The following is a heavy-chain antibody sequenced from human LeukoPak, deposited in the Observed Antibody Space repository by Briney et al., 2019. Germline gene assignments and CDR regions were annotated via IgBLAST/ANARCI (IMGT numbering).Heavy chain of an antibody. J-gene: IGHJ3*02. Sequence: SETPSLTCTVSGGSMTSYYWNWIRQPPGKGLEWIGFIFYSGSTNYNPSLKSRVTISVDTSKNHFSLKLSSVTAADTAVYYCARNRIAAAVAGIDAFDIWGQGTMVTVSS. CDR3: ARNRIAAAVAGIDAFDI. CDR2: IFYSGST. V-gene: IGHV4-59*08. D-gene: IGHD6-13*01. CDR1: GGSMTSYY.